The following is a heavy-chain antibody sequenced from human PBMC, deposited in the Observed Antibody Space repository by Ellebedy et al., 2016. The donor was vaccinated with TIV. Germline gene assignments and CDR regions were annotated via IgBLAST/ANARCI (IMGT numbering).Heavy chain of an antibody. V-gene: IGHV5-51*01. J-gene: IGHJ4*02. CDR3: ARYGEDGDSIPDY. CDR2: IYPAKSNI. CDR1: GNKFNSHW. Sequence: GGSLRLSCSVSGNKFNSHWIGWVRQMPGKGLEWMGIIYPAKSNIRYSPSFQGQVTISAYTSITTVYLQWDSLGASDTDMYYCARYGEDGDSIPDYWGQGTLVTVSS. D-gene: IGHD5-24*01.